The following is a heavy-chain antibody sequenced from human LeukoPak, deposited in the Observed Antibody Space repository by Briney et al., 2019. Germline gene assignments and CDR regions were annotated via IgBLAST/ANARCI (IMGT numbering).Heavy chain of an antibody. Sequence: ASVKVSCKASGYTFTSYDINWVRQAPGQGLEWMGWMNPNSGNTGYAQKFQGRVTMTRNTSISTAYMELSSLRSEDTAVYYCARSWELRYSMDVWGQGTTVTVSS. V-gene: IGHV1-8*01. J-gene: IGHJ6*02. CDR3: ARSWELRYSMDV. CDR2: MNPNSGNT. D-gene: IGHD1-26*01. CDR1: GYTFTSYD.